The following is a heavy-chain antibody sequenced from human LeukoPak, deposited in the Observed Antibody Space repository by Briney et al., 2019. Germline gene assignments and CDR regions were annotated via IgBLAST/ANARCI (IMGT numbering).Heavy chain of an antibody. CDR1: GFTFSTYS. J-gene: IGHJ4*02. V-gene: IGHV3-23*01. D-gene: IGHD6-19*01. CDR2: IYNSGAKT. Sequence: GGSLRLSCAASGFTFSTYSMTWVRQGPGKGLEWVSSIYNSGAKTFYADSVKGRFTISRDNSKNTLHLQMNSLRVEDTAVYCCAKDVAPDSGWDLDYWGQGTLVTVSS. CDR3: AKDVAPDSGWDLDY.